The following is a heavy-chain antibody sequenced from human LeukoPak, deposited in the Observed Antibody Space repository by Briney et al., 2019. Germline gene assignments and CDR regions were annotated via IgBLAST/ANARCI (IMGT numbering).Heavy chain of an antibody. Sequence: GASLQISCKGSGYIFTSYWIGWVRQMPGKGLEWMGIIYPGDSDTRYSPSFQGQVTISADKSISTAYLQWSSLKASDTAMYYCARLNYGDSSGYYPAYWGQGTLVTVSS. V-gene: IGHV5-51*01. CDR1: GYIFTSYW. CDR2: IYPGDSDT. CDR3: ARLNYGDSSGYYPAY. D-gene: IGHD3-22*01. J-gene: IGHJ4*02.